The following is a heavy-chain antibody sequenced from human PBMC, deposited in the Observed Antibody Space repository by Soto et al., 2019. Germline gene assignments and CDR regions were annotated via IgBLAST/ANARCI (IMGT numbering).Heavy chain of an antibody. J-gene: IGHJ4*02. D-gene: IGHD2-2*01. Sequence: GGSLRLSCAASGFTFSSYAMSWVRQAPGKGLEWVSAISGSGGSTYYADSVKGRFTISRDNSKNTLYLQMNSLRAEDTAVYYCAKDRYPNDIVVVPAAMGVDYWGQGTLVTVSS. CDR3: AKDRYPNDIVVVPAAMGVDY. CDR1: GFTFSSYA. CDR2: ISGSGGST. V-gene: IGHV3-23*01.